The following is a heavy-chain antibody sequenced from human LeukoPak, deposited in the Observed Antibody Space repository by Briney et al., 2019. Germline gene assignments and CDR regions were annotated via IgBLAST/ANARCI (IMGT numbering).Heavy chain of an antibody. CDR2: IYSGGST. V-gene: IGHV3-53*01. Sequence: PGGSLRLSCAASGLNLSRNYMSWVRQAPGKGLEWVSVIYSGGSTYYADSVKGRFIISRDNSKNTVYLQMNSLRAEDTGVYYCARDLPRGNWEYWGQGTLVSVSS. D-gene: IGHD7-27*01. CDR1: GLNLSRNY. J-gene: IGHJ4*02. CDR3: ARDLPRGNWEY.